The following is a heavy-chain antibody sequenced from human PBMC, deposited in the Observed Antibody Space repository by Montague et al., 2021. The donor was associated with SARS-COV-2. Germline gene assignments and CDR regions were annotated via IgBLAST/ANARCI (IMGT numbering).Heavy chain of an antibody. CDR2: IFYNGGA. D-gene: IGHD4-17*01. CDR3: ARHRNYGDHSLDNWFHP. CDR1: GGSISGGSYY. J-gene: IGHJ5*02. Sequence: SETLSLTCTVSGGSISGGSYYWAWLRQPPGKGLEWIGSIFYNGGAYDNPSLESRVSISVDTSKRQFFLTLNSVTAADTAVYYCARHRNYGDHSLDNWFHPWGQGTLVTVSS. V-gene: IGHV4-39*01.